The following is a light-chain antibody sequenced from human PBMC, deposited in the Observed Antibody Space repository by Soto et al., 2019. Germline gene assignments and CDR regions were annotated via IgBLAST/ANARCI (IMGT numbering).Light chain of an antibody. CDR1: NSDVGGYNY. J-gene: IGLJ1*01. V-gene: IGLV2-14*01. CDR3: SSYTSISTLYV. CDR2: EVS. Sequence: QSVLTQPASVSGSPGQSITISCTGTNSDVGGYNYVSWYQQHPGKAPELMIYEVSHRPSGVSNRFSGSKSDNTASLTISGLQADDEADYYCSSYTSISTLYVFGTGTKATV.